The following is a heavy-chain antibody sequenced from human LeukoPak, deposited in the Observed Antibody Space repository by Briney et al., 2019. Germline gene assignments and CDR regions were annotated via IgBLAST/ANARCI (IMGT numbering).Heavy chain of an antibody. J-gene: IGHJ5*02. CDR2: MNPSSVTT. CDR1: GYTFTSHD. V-gene: IGHV1-8*01. CDR3: ARVAVAGTGDWFDP. D-gene: IGHD6-19*01. Sequence: GASVKVSCKASGYTFTSHDINWVRQATGQGLKWMGWMNPSSVTTGSAQKFQGRVTMTWNTSISTAYMELSGLRSEDTAVYYCARVAVAGTGDWFDPWGQGTLVTVSS.